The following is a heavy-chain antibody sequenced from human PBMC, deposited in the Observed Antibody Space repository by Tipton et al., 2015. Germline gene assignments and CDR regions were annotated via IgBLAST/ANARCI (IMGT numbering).Heavy chain of an antibody. Sequence: TLSLTCTVSGDSISSSSWWSWVRQPPGKGLEWIGEINHGGSTNYNPSLKSRVTMSVDKSKNQFSLQLNSVTAADTAVYYCAREVWNYSSSGYDYWGQGTLVTVSS. CDR1: GDSISSSSW. CDR3: AREVWNYSSSGYDY. V-gene: IGHV4-4*02. J-gene: IGHJ4*02. D-gene: IGHD3-22*01. CDR2: INHGGST.